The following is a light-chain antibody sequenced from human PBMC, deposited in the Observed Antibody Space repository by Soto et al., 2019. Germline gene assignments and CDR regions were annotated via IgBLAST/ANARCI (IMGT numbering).Light chain of an antibody. CDR3: CSYTTSNTRQIV. J-gene: IGLJ1*01. CDR1: SSDVGGYNY. CDR2: DVS. V-gene: IGLV2-14*01. Sequence: QSVLTPPASVSGSPGQSITLSCTGTSSDVGGYNYVSWYQQQPGKAPKFMIYDVSNRPSGVSNLFSGSKSGNTASLTISGLQAEDEADYYCCSYTTSNTRQIVFGTGTKVTVL.